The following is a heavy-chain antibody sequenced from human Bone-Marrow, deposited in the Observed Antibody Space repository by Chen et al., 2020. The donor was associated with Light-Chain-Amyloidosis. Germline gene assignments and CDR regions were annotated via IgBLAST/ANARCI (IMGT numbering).Heavy chain of an antibody. CDR1: GYTFTSYA. CDR2: INTNTGNP. CDR3: AVVRPPAQWLDTGGYYMDV. Sequence: QVQLVQSGSELKKPGASVKVSCKASGYTFTSYAMNWVRQAPGQGLEWMGWINTNTGNPTYAQGFTGRFGFSLDTSVSTAYLQISSLKAEDTAVYYCAVVRPPAQWLDTGGYYMDVWGKGTTVTVSS. J-gene: IGHJ6*03. V-gene: IGHV7-4-1*02. D-gene: IGHD6-19*01.